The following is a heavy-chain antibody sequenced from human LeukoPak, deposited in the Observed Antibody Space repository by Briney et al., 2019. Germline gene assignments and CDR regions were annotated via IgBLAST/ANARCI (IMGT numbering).Heavy chain of an antibody. J-gene: IGHJ4*02. CDR1: GFTFSSYA. D-gene: IGHD3-10*01. CDR2: ISGSGGST. CDR3: AKGYGSGSYLADY. Sequence: PGGSLRLSCTASGFTFSSYAMNWVRQAPGKGLEWVSAISGSGGSTYYADSVKGRFTISTDNSKNTLYLQMNSLRAEDTAVYYCAKGYGSGSYLADYWGQGTLVTVSS. V-gene: IGHV3-23*01.